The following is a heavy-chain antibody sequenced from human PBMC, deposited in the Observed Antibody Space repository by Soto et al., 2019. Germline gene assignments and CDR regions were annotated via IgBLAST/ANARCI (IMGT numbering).Heavy chain of an antibody. V-gene: IGHV1-69*12. J-gene: IGHJ3*02. D-gene: IGHD6-19*01. Sequence: QVQLVQSGAEVKKPGSSVKVSCKASGGTFSSYAISWVRQAPGQGLEWMGGIIPIFGTANYAQKFQGRVTITADESTSTAYMELSSLRSEDTAVYYCARRSGGRIAVAGDDAFDIWGQGTMVTVSS. CDR2: IIPIFGTA. CDR3: ARRSGGRIAVAGDDAFDI. CDR1: GGTFSSYA.